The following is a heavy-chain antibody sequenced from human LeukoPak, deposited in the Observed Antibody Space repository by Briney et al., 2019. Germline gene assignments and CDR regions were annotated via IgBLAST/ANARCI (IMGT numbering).Heavy chain of an antibody. Sequence: GGSLRLSCAAPGFTVSSNYMSWVRQAPGKGLEGISVIYSGGSTYYSDSVKGRFTISRDNSKKTRYLKMESLRAEDTGVYYCAKAGYCNTSTCPLGFHYWGQGTLVTVSS. CDR1: GFTVSSNY. J-gene: IGHJ4*02. CDR2: IYSGGST. D-gene: IGHD2/OR15-2a*01. V-gene: IGHV3-53*01. CDR3: AKAGYCNTSTCPLGFHY.